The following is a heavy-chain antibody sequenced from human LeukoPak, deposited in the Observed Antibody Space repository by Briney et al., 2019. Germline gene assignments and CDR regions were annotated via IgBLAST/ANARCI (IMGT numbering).Heavy chain of an antibody. J-gene: IGHJ4*02. V-gene: IGHV1-2*02. CDR1: GYTFAGYY. D-gene: IGHD6-13*01. Sequence: ASVKVSCKASGYTFAGYYMHWVRQAPGQGLVWMGWINPDNGGTAYAQKFQGRVTMTRDPSISTAYMELSRLRSDDTAVYYCARVVDSNSRYYFDYWGQGTLVTVSS. CDR3: ARVVDSNSRYYFDY. CDR2: INPDNGGT.